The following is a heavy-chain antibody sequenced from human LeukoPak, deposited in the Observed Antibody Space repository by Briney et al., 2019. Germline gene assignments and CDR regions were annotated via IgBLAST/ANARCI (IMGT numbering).Heavy chain of an antibody. CDR2: IYYSGST. CDR3: ASSTKPDSTYYYDSSGYAFDI. V-gene: IGHV4-31*03. D-gene: IGHD3-22*01. J-gene: IGHJ3*02. CDR1: GGSISSGGYY. Sequence: SETLSLTCTVSGGSISSGGYYWSWIRQHPGKGLEWIGYIYYSGSTYYNPSLKSRVTISVDTSKNQFSLKLSSVTAADTAVYYCASSTKPDSTYYYDSSGYAFDIWGQGTMVTVSS.